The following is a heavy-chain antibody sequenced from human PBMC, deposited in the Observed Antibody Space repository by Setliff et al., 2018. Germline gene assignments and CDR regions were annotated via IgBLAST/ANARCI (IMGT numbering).Heavy chain of an antibody. D-gene: IGHD1-26*01. V-gene: IGHV1-24*01. CDR2: FDPEDGET. J-gene: IGHJ4*02. Sequence: ASVKVSCKVSGYTLTELSMHWVRQAPGKGLEWMGGFDPEDGETIYAQKLQGRVTMTTDTSTSTAYMELRSLRSDDTAVYYCARDPGAYWGQGTLVTVSS. CDR3: ARDPGAY. CDR1: GYTLTELS.